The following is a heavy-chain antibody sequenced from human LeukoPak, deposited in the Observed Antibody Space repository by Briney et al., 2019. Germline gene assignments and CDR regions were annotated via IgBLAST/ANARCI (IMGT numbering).Heavy chain of an antibody. CDR1: GFTVSSNY. J-gene: IGHJ4*02. V-gene: IGHV3-48*01. Sequence: GGSLRLSCAASGFTVSSNYMSWVRQAPGKGLEWVSYISSSSSTIYYADSVKGRFTISRDNAKNSLYLQMDSLRAEDTAVYYCASIDYGAIDYWGQGTLVTVSS. D-gene: IGHD4-17*01. CDR3: ASIDYGAIDY. CDR2: ISSSSSTI.